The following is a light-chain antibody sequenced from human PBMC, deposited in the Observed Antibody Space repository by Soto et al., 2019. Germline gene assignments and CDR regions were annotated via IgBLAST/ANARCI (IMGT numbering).Light chain of an antibody. J-gene: IGLJ1*01. V-gene: IGLV2-14*01. Sequence: QSALTQPASVSGSPGQSITISCTGTSSDVGGYNYVSWYQQHPGKAPKLMIYEVSNRPSGVSNRFSGSKSGNTASLTISGLQAEDEAEYYCSSYTRSSSLVFGTGTKLTVL. CDR2: EVS. CDR3: SSYTRSSSLV. CDR1: SSDVGGYNY.